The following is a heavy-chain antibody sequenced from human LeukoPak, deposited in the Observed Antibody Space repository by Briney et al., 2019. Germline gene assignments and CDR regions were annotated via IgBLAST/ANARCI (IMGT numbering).Heavy chain of an antibody. CDR2: INPNSGGT. J-gene: IGHJ6*03. D-gene: IGHD3-10*01. Sequence: ASVKVSCKASGYTFTGYYMHWVRQAPGQGLEWMGWINPNSGGTNYAQKFQGRVTMTRDTSISTAYMELSRLRSDDTAVYYCARGRRYYGSGSYSLYYYYYYMDVWGKGTTVTVSS. V-gene: IGHV1-2*02. CDR3: ARGRRYYGSGSYSLYYYYYYMDV. CDR1: GYTFTGYY.